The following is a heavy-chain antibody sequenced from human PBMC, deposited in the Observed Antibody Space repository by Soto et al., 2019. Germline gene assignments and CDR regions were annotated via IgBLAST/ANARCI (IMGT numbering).Heavy chain of an antibody. J-gene: IGHJ6*02. CDR1: GGIFRSYA. CDR2: IIPIFGTA. D-gene: IGHD6-13*01. CDR3: ARPGSGIAAADNYYYYGMDV. Sequence: VKVSCKACGGIFRSYAISWVRQAPGQGLEWMGGIIPIFGTANYAQKFQGRVTITADESTSTAYMELSSLRSEDTAVYYCARPGSGIAAADNYYYYGMDVWGQGTTVTVSS. V-gene: IGHV1-69*13.